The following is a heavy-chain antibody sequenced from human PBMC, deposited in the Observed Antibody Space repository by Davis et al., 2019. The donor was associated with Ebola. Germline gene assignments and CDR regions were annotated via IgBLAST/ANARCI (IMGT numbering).Heavy chain of an antibody. J-gene: IGHJ5*02. D-gene: IGHD4-23*01. CDR3: AREGLYAGWFDP. Sequence: AASVKVSCKASGYTFTGYYMHWVRQAPGQGLEWMGSINPNSGGTNYAQKFQGRVTITADESTSTAYMELSSLRSEDTAVYYCAREGLYAGWFDPWGQGTLVTVSS. V-gene: IGHV1-2*02. CDR2: INPNSGGT. CDR1: GYTFTGYY.